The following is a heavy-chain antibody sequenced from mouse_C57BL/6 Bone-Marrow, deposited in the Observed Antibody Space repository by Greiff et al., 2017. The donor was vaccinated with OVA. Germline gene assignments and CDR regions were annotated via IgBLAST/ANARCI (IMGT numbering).Heavy chain of an antibody. CDR3: ERENYDYDEGDAMDY. CDR2: IDPSDSYT. J-gene: IGHJ4*01. CDR1: GYTFTSYW. V-gene: IGHV1-69*01. D-gene: IGHD2-4*01. Sequence: QVQLQQPGAELVMPGASVKLSCKASGYTFTSYWMHWVKQRPGQGLEWIGEIDPSDSYTNYNQKFKGKSTLTVDNSSSTAYMQLSSLTSEDSEVYDCERENYDYDEGDAMDYWGQGTSVTVSS.